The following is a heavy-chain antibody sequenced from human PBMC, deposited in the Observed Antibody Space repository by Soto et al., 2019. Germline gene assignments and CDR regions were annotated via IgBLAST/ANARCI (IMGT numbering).Heavy chain of an antibody. V-gene: IGHV3-74*01. CDR2: INNDGSST. D-gene: IGHD6-6*01. Sequence: EVQLVESGGGLVQPGGSLRLSCAASGFTFRKYWMHWVRQAPGKGLVWVSRINNDGSSTIYADSVKGRFTISRDNAKNTLYLHMNSLRAEATAVYFCARDGSAGISSPGYYFDYGGQGTLVTVSS. CDR3: ARDGSAGISSPGYYFDY. J-gene: IGHJ4*02. CDR1: GFTFRKYW.